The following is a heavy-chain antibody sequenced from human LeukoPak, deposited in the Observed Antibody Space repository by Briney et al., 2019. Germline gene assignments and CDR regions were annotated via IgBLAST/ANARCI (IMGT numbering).Heavy chain of an antibody. CDR3: VRDHAYAFDI. V-gene: IGHV3-48*01. CDR1: GFTFSYYF. CDR2: IRSRDGTV. Sequence: GSLRLSCVASGFTFSYYFMKWARQGPGKGLEWISYIRSRDGTVSYADSVKGRFTISTDTAKSSLFLQMNGLSADDTAVYYCVRDHAYAFDIWGQGTMVTVSS. J-gene: IGHJ3*02.